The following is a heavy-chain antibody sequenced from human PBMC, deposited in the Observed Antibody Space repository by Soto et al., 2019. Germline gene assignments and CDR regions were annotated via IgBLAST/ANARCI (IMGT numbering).Heavy chain of an antibody. V-gene: IGHV4-30-4*01. CDR2: IYYSGST. D-gene: IGHD4-17*01. Sequence: SEPLSLTCTVFGGYIVSGGDYWSWINQPPGKGLEWIWYIYYSGSTYYNPSLKSRVTISVDTSKNQFSLKLSSVTAADTAVYYCARETTVTTGYYYGMDVWGQGTTVTVSS. CDR1: GGYIVSGGDY. J-gene: IGHJ6*02. CDR3: ARETTVTTGYYYGMDV.